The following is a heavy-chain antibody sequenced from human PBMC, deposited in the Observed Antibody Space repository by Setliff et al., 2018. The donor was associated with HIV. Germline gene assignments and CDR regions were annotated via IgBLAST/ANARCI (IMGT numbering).Heavy chain of an antibody. Sequence: SETLSLTCTVSGDSVSRASYYWSWIRQPPGKGLEWIGYIYYSGTTKYNPSLKSGVTIAVDTSKNQFSLKLSSVTAADTAVYYCASEAWTSYRSSSGYYYYYMDVWGKGTTVTVSS. D-gene: IGHD6-6*01. CDR2: IYYSGTT. CDR1: GDSVSRASYY. V-gene: IGHV4-61*01. J-gene: IGHJ6*03. CDR3: ASEAWTSYRSSSGYYYYYMDV.